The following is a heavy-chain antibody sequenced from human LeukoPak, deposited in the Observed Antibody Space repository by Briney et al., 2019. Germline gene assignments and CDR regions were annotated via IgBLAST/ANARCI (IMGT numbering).Heavy chain of an antibody. J-gene: IGHJ6*02. CDR3: ARPLVGATEQIDYYYYYGMDV. CDR2: IYPGDSDT. CDR1: GYSFTSYW. D-gene: IGHD1-26*01. V-gene: IGHV5-51*01. Sequence: GESLKISCKGSGYSFTSYWIGWVRQMPGKGLEWMGIIYPGDSDTRYSPSFQGQVTISADKSISTAYLQWSSLKASDTAMYYCARPLVGATEQIDYYYYYGMDVWGRGTTVTVSS.